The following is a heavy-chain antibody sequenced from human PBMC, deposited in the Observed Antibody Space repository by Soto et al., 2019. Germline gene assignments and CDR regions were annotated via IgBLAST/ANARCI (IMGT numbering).Heavy chain of an antibody. CDR3: ARFRRAMGVLDIVVVPADVSYGYYGMDV. V-gene: IGHV5-51*01. CDR2: IYPGDSDT. D-gene: IGHD2-2*03. J-gene: IGHJ6*02. CDR1: GYSFTSYW. Sequence: GESLKISCKGSGYSFTSYWIGWVRQMPGKGLEWMGIIYPGDSDTRYSPSFQGQVTISADKSISTAYLQWSSLKASDTAMYYCARFRRAMGVLDIVVVPADVSYGYYGMDVWGQGTQVTVSS.